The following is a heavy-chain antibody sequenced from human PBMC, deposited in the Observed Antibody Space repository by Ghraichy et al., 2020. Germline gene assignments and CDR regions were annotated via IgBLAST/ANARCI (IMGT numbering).Heavy chain of an antibody. CDR1: GYTFTSYY. CDR2: INPSGGST. Sequence: ASVKVSCKASGYTFTSYYMHWVRQAPGQGLEWMGIINPSGGSTSYAQKFQGRVTMTRDTSTSTVYMELSSLRSEDTAVYYCARDSSVATILIEGMDVWGQGTTVTVSS. CDR3: ARDSSVATILIEGMDV. D-gene: IGHD5-12*01. V-gene: IGHV1-46*03. J-gene: IGHJ6*02.